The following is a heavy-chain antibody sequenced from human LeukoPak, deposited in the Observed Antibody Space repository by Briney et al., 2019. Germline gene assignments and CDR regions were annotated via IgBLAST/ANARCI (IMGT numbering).Heavy chain of an antibody. CDR3: LTPAGWVNY. CDR2: IWFDGSNK. J-gene: IGHJ4*02. CDR1: GFSFSSYG. Sequence: PGGSLRLSCAASGFSFSSYGMHWVRQAPGKGLEWVAAIWFDGSNKYYADSVKGRFTISRDNSKNTLYLQMNSLRAEDTGVYYCLTPAGWVNYWGQGTLVTVSS. D-gene: IGHD1-14*01. V-gene: IGHV3-33*01.